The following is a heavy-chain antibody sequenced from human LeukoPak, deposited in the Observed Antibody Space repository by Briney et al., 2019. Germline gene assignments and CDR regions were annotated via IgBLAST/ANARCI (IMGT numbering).Heavy chain of an antibody. V-gene: IGHV3-64*01. CDR3: ARDERITMVRGVPLGYYGMDV. CDR2: ISSNGGST. D-gene: IGHD3-10*01. J-gene: IGHJ6*02. CDR1: GSTFSSYA. Sequence: GGSLRLSCAASGSTFSSYAMHWVRQAPGKGLEYVSAISSNGGSTYYANSVKGRFTISRDNSKNTLYLQMGSLRAEDMAVYYCARDERITMVRGVPLGYYGMDVWGQGTTVTVSS.